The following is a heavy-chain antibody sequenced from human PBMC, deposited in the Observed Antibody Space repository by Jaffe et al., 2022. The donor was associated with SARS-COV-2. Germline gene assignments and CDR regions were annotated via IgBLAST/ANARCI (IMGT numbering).Heavy chain of an antibody. Sequence: QVQLQQWGAGLLKPSETLSLTCAVYGGSFSGYYWSWIRQPPGKGLEWIGEINHSGSTNYNPSLKSRVTISVDTSKNQFSLKLSSVTAADTAVYYCARGQGIAAAGTGYWGQGTLVTVSS. D-gene: IGHD6-13*01. J-gene: IGHJ4*02. V-gene: IGHV4-34*01. CDR3: ARGQGIAAAGTGY. CDR2: INHSGST. CDR1: GGSFSGYY.